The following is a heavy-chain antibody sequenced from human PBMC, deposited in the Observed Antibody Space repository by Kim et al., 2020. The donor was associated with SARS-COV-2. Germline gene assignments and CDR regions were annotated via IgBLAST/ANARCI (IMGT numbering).Heavy chain of an antibody. J-gene: IGHJ4*02. CDR3: ARGAVAGGFDY. D-gene: IGHD6-19*01. V-gene: IGHV5-51*01. Sequence: TRYSPSFQGQVTISADKSIRTAYLQWSSLKASDTAMYYCARGAVAGGFDYWGQGTLVTVSS. CDR2: T.